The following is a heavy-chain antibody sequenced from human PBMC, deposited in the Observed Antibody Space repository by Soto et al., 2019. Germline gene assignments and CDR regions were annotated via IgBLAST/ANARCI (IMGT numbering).Heavy chain of an antibody. CDR1: GFSLSTSGVG. CDR3: ALRYRSGWYNAEFWFDP. Sequence: QITLKESGPTLVKPTQTLTLTCTFSGFSLSTSGVGVGWIRQPPGKAPEWLALIYWDDDKRYSPSLKSRLTITKDTSKIQVVLTMTHMDPVDTATYYCALRYRSGWYNAEFWFDPSGQGTLVTVSS. CDR2: IYWDDDK. J-gene: IGHJ5*02. V-gene: IGHV2-5*02. D-gene: IGHD6-19*01.